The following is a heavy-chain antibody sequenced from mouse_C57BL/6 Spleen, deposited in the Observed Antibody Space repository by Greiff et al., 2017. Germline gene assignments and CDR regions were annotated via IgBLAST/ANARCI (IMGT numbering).Heavy chain of an antibody. Sequence: EVQLVESGGGLVKPGGSLKLSCAASGFTFSDYGMHWVRQAPEKGLEWVAYISSGSSTIYYADTVKGRFTISRDNAKNTLFLQMTSLRSEDTAMYYCARAGNYYGSSNYFDYWGQGTTLTVSS. J-gene: IGHJ2*01. CDR2: ISSGSSTI. V-gene: IGHV5-17*01. CDR3: ARAGNYYGSSNYFDY. D-gene: IGHD1-1*01. CDR1: GFTFSDYG.